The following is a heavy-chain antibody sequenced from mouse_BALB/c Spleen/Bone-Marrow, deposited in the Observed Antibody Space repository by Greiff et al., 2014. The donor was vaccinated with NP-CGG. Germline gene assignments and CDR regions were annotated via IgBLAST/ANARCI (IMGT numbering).Heavy chain of an antibody. Sequence: EVQLQQSGAELVKPGASVKLSCTASGFNIKDTYMHWVKQRPEQGLEWIGRIDPANGNTKYDPKFQGKATITADTSSNTAYLQLSSLTSEDTAVYYCARIHYYGRAWFAYWSQGTLVTVSA. CDR3: ARIHYYGRAWFAY. CDR2: IDPANGNT. CDR1: GFNIKDTY. V-gene: IGHV14-3*02. D-gene: IGHD1-2*01. J-gene: IGHJ3*01.